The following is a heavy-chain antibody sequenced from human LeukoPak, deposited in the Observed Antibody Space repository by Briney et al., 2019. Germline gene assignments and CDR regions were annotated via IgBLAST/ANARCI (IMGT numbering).Heavy chain of an antibody. CDR2: IYYSGST. Sequence: PSETLSLTCTVSGVSISSYYGSWIRQPPGKGLEWMGYIYYSGSTKYNPSLKSRVTVSVDTSKYQFSLKLSSVTAANTAVDYCARVSWIAVAGPGEYCQHWGQGTLVTVSS. CDR3: ARVSWIAVAGPGEYCQH. CDR1: GVSISSYY. J-gene: IGHJ1*01. V-gene: IGHV4-59*01. D-gene: IGHD6-19*01.